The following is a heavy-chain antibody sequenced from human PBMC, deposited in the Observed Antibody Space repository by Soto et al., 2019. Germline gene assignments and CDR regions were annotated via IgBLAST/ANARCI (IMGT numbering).Heavy chain of an antibody. D-gene: IGHD3-10*01. J-gene: IGHJ4*02. Sequence: ASVKVSCKASGYTFTSYAMHWVRQAPGQRLEWMGWINAGNGNTKYSQKFQGRVTITRDTSASTAYMELSSLRSEDTAVYYCARARMYYYGSANYYFDYWGQGTLVTVSS. CDR2: INAGNGNT. V-gene: IGHV1-3*01. CDR3: ARARMYYYGSANYYFDY. CDR1: GYTFTSYA.